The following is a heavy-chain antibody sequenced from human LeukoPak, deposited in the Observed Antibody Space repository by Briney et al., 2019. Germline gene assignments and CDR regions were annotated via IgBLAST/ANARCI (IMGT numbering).Heavy chain of an antibody. J-gene: IGHJ4*02. CDR2: ISGSGVST. CDR3: ARGQSSLRTMVRGVYFDY. V-gene: IGHV3-23*01. Sequence: GGSLRLSCAASGFRFSSYAMSWVRQAPGKGLEWVSAISGSGVSTYYADSVKGRFTVSRDNSKNTLYLQMNSLRAEDTAVYYCARGQSSLRTMVRGVYFDYWGQGTLVTVSS. CDR1: GFRFSSYA. D-gene: IGHD3-10*01.